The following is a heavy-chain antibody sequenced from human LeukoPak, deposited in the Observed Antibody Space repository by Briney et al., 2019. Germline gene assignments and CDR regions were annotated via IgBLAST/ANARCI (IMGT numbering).Heavy chain of an antibody. Sequence: GGSLRLSCAASGFTFSSYGMHWVRQAPGKGLEWVAVISYDGSNKYYADSVKGRFTIPRDNSKNTLYLQMNSLRAEDTAVYYCARELAAQVRWFDPWSQGTLVTVSS. CDR3: ARELAAQVRWFDP. V-gene: IGHV3-30*03. CDR1: GFTFSSYG. D-gene: IGHD6-6*01. J-gene: IGHJ5*02. CDR2: ISYDGSNK.